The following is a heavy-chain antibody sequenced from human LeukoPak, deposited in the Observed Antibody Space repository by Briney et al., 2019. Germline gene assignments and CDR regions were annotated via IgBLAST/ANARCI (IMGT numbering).Heavy chain of an antibody. CDR3: ARERGRVAAAGPGYFQH. D-gene: IGHD6-13*01. CDR2: IIPIFGTT. CDR1: GGTFSSYA. Sequence: SVKVSCKASGGTFSSYAISWVRQAPGQGLEWMGGIIPIFGTTNYAQKFQGRVTITADESTSTAYMELSSLRSEDTAVYYCARERGRVAAAGPGYFQHWGQGTLVTVSS. J-gene: IGHJ1*01. V-gene: IGHV1-69*13.